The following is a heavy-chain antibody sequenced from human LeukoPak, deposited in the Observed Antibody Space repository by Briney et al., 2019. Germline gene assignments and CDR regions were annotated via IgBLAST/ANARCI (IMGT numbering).Heavy chain of an antibody. CDR3: ARGDSSGYYYVANAFDI. V-gene: IGHV1-46*01. D-gene: IGHD3-22*01. CDR2: INPSGGST. CDR1: GYTFTGYY. J-gene: IGHJ3*02. Sequence: ASVKVSCKASGYTFTGYYMHWVRQAPGQGLEWMGIINPSGGSTSYAQKFQGRVTMTRDTSTSTVYMELSSLRSEDTAVYHCARGDSSGYYYVANAFDIWGQGTMVTVSS.